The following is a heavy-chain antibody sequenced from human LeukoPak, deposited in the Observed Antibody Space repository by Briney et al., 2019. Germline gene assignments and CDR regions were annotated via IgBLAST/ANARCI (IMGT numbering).Heavy chain of an antibody. J-gene: IGHJ4*02. CDR2: IKSKTDGGTT. V-gene: IGHV3-15*01. Sequence: GGSLRLSCAASGFTFSNAWMSWVRQAPGKGLEWVGRIKSKTDGGTTDYAAPVKGRFTISRDDSKNTLCLQMNSLKTEDTAVYYCTTTAVADLGFDYWGQGTLVTVSS. CDR1: GFTFSNAW. CDR3: TTTAVADLGFDY. D-gene: IGHD6-19*01.